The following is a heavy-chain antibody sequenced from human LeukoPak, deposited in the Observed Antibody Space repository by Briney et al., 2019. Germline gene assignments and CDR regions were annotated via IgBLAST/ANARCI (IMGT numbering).Heavy chain of an antibody. CDR3: ARVIVGATNWFDP. J-gene: IGHJ5*02. CDR1: GFAFSSYW. D-gene: IGHD1-26*01. Sequence: GGSLRLSCEASGFAFSSYWMHWVRQAPGEGLMWVSRINSDGSTTNYADSVRGRFTTPRDNAKNTLYLQMNSLRAEDTAVYYCARVIVGATNWFDPWGQGTLVTVSS. CDR2: INSDGSTT. V-gene: IGHV3-74*01.